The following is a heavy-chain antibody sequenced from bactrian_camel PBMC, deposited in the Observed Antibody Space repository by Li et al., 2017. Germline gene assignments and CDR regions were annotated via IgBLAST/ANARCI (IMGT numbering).Heavy chain of an antibody. V-gene: IGHV3S6*01. CDR1: GFTFSNYW. J-gene: IGHJ4*01. CDR3: AGAGPRWPGNCGEYNY. D-gene: IGHD7*01. Sequence: VQLVESGGGLVQTGESLRLSYAASGFTFSNYWMYWVRQTPDKGLEWVSSIYTDIISTYYADSVKDRFTISRDNAKNTLYLQMYSLKPEDSAMYYCAGAGPRWPGNCGEYNYWGRGPRSPSP. CDR2: IYTDIIST.